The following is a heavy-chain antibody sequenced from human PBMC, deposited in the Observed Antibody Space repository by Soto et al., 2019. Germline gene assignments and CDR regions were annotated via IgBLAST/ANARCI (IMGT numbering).Heavy chain of an antibody. CDR3: ARRYGSGFDY. CDR1: GGSISSYY. J-gene: IGHJ4*02. Sequence: SETLSLTCTVSGGSISSYYWSWIRQPPGRGLEWIGYIYYSGSTNYNPSLKSRVTISVDTSKNQFSLKLSSVTAADTAVYYCARRYGSGFDYWGQGTLVTVSS. V-gene: IGHV4-59*08. D-gene: IGHD5-18*01. CDR2: IYYSGST.